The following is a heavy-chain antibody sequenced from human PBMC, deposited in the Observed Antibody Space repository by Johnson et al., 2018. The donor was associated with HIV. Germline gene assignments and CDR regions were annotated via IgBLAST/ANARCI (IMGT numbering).Heavy chain of an antibody. CDR2: IRYDGSNK. D-gene: IGHD3-22*01. CDR1: GFTFRSYG. Sequence: QMLLVESGGGVVQPGGSLRLSCAVSGFTFRSYGMHWVRQAPGKGLELVAFIRYDGSNKYYADSVKGRFPISRDNSKNTLFLQMNSLRPEDTAVYYCARDRAIVVAYDSFDIWGQGTMVTVSS. J-gene: IGHJ3*02. V-gene: IGHV3-30*02. CDR3: ARDRAIVVAYDSFDI.